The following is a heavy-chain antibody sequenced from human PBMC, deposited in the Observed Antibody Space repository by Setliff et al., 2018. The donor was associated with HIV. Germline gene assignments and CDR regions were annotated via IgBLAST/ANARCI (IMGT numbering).Heavy chain of an antibody. V-gene: IGHV3-33*01. CDR1: GFTFGSYG. CDR2: IWYDASKK. Sequence: GGSLRLSCTPSGFTFGSYGRHWVRQAPGKGLEGVALIWYDASKKEYSDSVKGRFTISTDNSNGTLYLQMSSLRAEDTALYYCARDTLRHCFGVNCWGAFDMWGQGTMVTVSS. J-gene: IGHJ3*02. CDR3: ARDTLRHCFGVNCWGAFDM. D-gene: IGHD2-15*01.